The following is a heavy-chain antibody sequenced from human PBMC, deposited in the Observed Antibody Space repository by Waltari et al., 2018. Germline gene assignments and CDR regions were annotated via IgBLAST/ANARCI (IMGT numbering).Heavy chain of an antibody. V-gene: IGHV4-61*02. Sequence: QVQLQESGPGLVKPSQTLSLTCTVSGGSISSGSYYWSWIRQPAGKGLEWIGRIYTSGSTNYNPSLKSRVTISVDTSKNQFSLKLSSVTAADTAVYYCARGRGSWYPPNYYYYYGMDVWGQGTTVTVSS. CDR1: GGSISSGSYY. D-gene: IGHD6-13*01. CDR2: IYTSGST. CDR3: ARGRGSWYPPNYYYYYGMDV. J-gene: IGHJ6*02.